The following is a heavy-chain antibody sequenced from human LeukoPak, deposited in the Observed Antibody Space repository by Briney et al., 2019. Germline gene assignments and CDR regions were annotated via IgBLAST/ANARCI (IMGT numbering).Heavy chain of an antibody. CDR3: ARLGRYCSSTSYYTGWFDP. J-gene: IGHJ5*02. V-gene: IGHV5-51*01. D-gene: IGHD2-2*02. CDR1: GYSFTSYW. Sequence: GESLKISCKGSGYSFTSYWIGWVRQMPGKGLEWMGIIYPGDSDTRYSPSFQGQVTISADKSISTAYLQWSSLKASDTAMYYCARLGRYCSSTSYYTGWFDPWGQGTLVTVSS. CDR2: IYPGDSDT.